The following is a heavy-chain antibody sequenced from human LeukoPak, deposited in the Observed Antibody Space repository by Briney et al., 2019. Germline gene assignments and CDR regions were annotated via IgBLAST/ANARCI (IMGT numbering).Heavy chain of an antibody. V-gene: IGHV3-20*04. Sequence: GGSLRLSCAASGFTFDDYGMSWVRQAPGKGLEWVSGINWNGGSTGYADSVKGRFTISRDNAKNSLYLQMNSLRAEDTALYYCARGRQETYYYGSSAIVDWGQGTLVTVSS. CDR1: GFTFDDYG. CDR2: INWNGGST. J-gene: IGHJ4*02. CDR3: ARGRQETYYYGSSAIVD. D-gene: IGHD3-22*01.